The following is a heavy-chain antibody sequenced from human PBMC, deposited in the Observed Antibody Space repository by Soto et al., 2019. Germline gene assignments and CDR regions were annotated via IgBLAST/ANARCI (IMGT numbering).Heavy chain of an antibody. Sequence: RRLSCAASGFTFSGSAMHWVRQASGKGLEWVGRIRSKANSYATAYAASVKGRFTISRDDSKNTAYLQMNSLKTEDTAVYYCTRPESRRVEVDFRSGYAASDWFDPWGQGTLVTVSS. D-gene: IGHD3-3*01. CDR3: TRPESRRVEVDFRSGYAASDWFDP. J-gene: IGHJ5*02. CDR1: GFTFSGSA. CDR2: IRSKANSYAT. V-gene: IGHV3-73*01.